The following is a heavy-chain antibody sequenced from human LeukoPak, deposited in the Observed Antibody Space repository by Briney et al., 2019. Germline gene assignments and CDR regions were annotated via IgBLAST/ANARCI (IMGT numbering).Heavy chain of an antibody. D-gene: IGHD4-17*01. CDR3: AGDYGDYHFDY. CDR1: GGSISSGDYY. Sequence: SETLSLTCTVSGGSISSGDYYWSWIRQPPGKGLEWIGYIYYSGTTYYNPSLKSRVTISVDTSKSQFSLKLSSVTAADTAVYFCAGDYGDYHFDYWGQGTLVTVSS. J-gene: IGHJ4*02. V-gene: IGHV4-30-4*01. CDR2: IYYSGTT.